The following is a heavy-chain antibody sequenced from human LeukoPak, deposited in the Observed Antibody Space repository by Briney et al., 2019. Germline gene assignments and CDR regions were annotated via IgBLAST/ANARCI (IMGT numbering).Heavy chain of an antibody. V-gene: IGHV4-34*01. CDR2: INHSGST. Sequence: SETLSLTCAVYGGSFSGYYWSWIRQPLGKGLEWIGEINHSGSTNYNPSLKSRVTISVDTSKNQFSLKLSSVTAADTAVYYCASTPGYDYVWGSYRRNWFDPWGQGTLVTVSS. J-gene: IGHJ5*02. CDR1: GGSFSGYY. CDR3: ASTPGYDYVWGSYRRNWFDP. D-gene: IGHD3-16*02.